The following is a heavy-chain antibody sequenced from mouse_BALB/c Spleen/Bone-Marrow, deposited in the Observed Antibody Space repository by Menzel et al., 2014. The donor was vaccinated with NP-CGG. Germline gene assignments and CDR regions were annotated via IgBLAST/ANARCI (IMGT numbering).Heavy chain of an antibody. CDR2: ISSGGLYT. CDR3: TRDYGNYAWFAY. CDR1: GFTFSSYT. J-gene: IGHJ3*01. D-gene: IGHD2-1*01. Sequence: EVQLVESGEGLVKPGGSLKLSCAASGFTFSSYTMSWVRQTPEKRLEWVATISSGGLYTYYPDSVKGRFTISRDNAKNTLYLQMSSLKSEDTAMYYCTRDYGNYAWFAYWGQGTLVTVSA. V-gene: IGHV5-6-4*01.